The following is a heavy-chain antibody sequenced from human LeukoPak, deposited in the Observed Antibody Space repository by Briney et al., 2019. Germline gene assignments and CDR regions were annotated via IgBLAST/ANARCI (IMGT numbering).Heavy chain of an antibody. CDR1: GLSVSNNY. CDR3: ARAFQYGSGSHPYSL. D-gene: IGHD3-10*01. Sequence: QSGGSLRLSCAASGLSVSNNYMSWVRQAPGKGLEWVSGIYDGGGTYYADSVKGRFTISRDNFKNTVYLQVYSLRAEDTAMYYCARAFQYGSGSHPYSLWGQGTVVTVSS. J-gene: IGHJ4*02. V-gene: IGHV3-66*01. CDR2: IYDGGGT.